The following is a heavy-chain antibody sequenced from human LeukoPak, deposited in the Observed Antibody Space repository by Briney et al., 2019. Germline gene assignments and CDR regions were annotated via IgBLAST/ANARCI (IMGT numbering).Heavy chain of an antibody. J-gene: IGHJ6*01. CDR1: GFTFSSYG. CDR3: AREVAPLYFHYGMDV. CDR2: TWYDGRNN. Sequence: GGSLRLSCAASGFTFSSYGMHWVRQAPGKGLEWVAVTWYDGRNNYYAASVKGRFTITRDDSKTTVYLLMNSLRAEDTAVYYCAREVAPLYFHYGMDVWGEGTTVTVSS. V-gene: IGHV3-33*01. D-gene: IGHD2-21*01.